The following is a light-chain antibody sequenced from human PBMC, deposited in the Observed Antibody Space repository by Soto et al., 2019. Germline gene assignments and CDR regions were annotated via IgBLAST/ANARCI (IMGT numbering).Light chain of an antibody. Sequence: QAVVTQPPSVSAAPGQKVTISCSGSNSNIGTDYVSWYQQVPGTAPRVLIYDNNKRPSGIPDRFSASKSGASTTLGITGLQAGDEADYYCGAWDSALSAYVFGPGTKLTVL. CDR1: NSNIGTDY. CDR3: GAWDSALSAYV. V-gene: IGLV1-51*01. J-gene: IGLJ1*01. CDR2: DNN.